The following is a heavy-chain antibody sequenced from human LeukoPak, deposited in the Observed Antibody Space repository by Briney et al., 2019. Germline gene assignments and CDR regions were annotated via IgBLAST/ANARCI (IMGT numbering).Heavy chain of an antibody. J-gene: IGHJ4*02. CDR2: INHSGYT. CDR1: GDSFSGFY. CDR3: ARGLGSSWNGFGY. V-gene: IGHV4-34*01. D-gene: IGHD6-13*01. Sequence: SETLSLTCAVYGDSFSGFYWSWLRQPPGKGLEWLGEINHSGYTNYNVFLKSRVTLSVDTSKNQVSLRLSSVTAADTAMYYCARGLGSSWNGFGYWGLGTLVTVSS.